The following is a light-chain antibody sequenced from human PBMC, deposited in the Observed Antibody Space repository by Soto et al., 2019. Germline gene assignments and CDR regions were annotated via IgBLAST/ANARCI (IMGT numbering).Light chain of an antibody. Sequence: DIQMTQSPSTLSSSVGDIFTITCRASQSIIRWLAWYQQKSGKAPKFLIYAASSLQSGVPSRFSGSGSGTEFTLTISSLQPEDFATYYCLQHNSYPVTFGQGTKVDIK. V-gene: IGKV1-5*01. CDR3: LQHNSYPVT. CDR1: QSIIRW. J-gene: IGKJ1*01. CDR2: AAS.